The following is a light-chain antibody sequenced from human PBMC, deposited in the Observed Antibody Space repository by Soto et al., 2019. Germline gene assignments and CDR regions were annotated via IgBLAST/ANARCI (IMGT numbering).Light chain of an antibody. CDR1: SSDIGYYDY. CDR3: SSHSSSSAYYV. J-gene: IGLJ1*01. V-gene: IGLV2-14*01. Sequence: QSVLTQPASVSGSPGQSITISCTGTSSDIGYYDYVSWYQHHSGKAPKLIIYEVNNRPSGVSNRFSGSKSVNTASLTISGLQAEDEAVYYCSSHSSSSAYYVFGTGTQLTVL. CDR2: EVN.